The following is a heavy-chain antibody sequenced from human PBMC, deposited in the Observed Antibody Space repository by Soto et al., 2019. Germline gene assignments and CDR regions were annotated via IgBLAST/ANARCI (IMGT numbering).Heavy chain of an antibody. CDR1: GGSISSSNW. CDR2: IYHSGST. V-gene: IGHV4-4*02. J-gene: IGHJ4*02. Sequence: SETLSLTCTASGGSISSSNWWSWVRQPPGKGLEWIGEIYHSGSTNYNPSLKSRVTMSVDKSKNQFSLKLSSVTAADTAVYSCARTPCDGYNGYYFDSWGQGTLVTVSS. CDR3: ARTPCDGYNGYYFDS. D-gene: IGHD5-18*01.